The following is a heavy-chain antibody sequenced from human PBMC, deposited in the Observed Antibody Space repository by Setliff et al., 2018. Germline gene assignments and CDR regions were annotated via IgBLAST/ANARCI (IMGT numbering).Heavy chain of an antibody. Sequence: GGSLSLSCAASGFTFSSYELNWVRQAPGKGLEWISYISNGGGAVNYADSVKGRFTISRDNAKNSLYLQMNSLRAEDTAVYYCARDQGSYGYRAFDYCGQGTLVTVSS. D-gene: IGHD5-18*01. CDR3: ARDQGSYGYRAFDY. CDR1: GFTFSSYE. CDR2: ISNGGGAV. V-gene: IGHV3-48*03. J-gene: IGHJ4*02.